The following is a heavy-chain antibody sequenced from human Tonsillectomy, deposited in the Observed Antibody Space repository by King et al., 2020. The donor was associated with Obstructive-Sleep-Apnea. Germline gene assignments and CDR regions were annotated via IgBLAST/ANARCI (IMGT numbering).Heavy chain of an antibody. D-gene: IGHD3-22*01. V-gene: IGHV4-28*01. J-gene: IGHJ4*02. CDR2: IHYRGNT. Sequence: QVQLQESGPGLVKPSDTLSLICAVSGYFISSSDWWGWIRQPPGKGLEWIGYIHYRGNTYYNPSLESRVTISLDTSKNKFSLKLNSVTAVDTAVYYCARTPGYYDSSGYYLSGPDYWGQGTLVTVSS. CDR1: GYFISSSDW. CDR3: ARTPGYYDSSGYYLSGPDY.